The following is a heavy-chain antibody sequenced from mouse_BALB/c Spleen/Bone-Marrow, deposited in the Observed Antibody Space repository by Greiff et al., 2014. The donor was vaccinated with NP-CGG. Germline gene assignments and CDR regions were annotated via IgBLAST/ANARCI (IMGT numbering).Heavy chain of an antibody. Sequence: LQQPGSELVRPGASVKLSCKASGYTFTSYWMHWVKQRPGQDLEWIGNIYPGSGSTNYDEKFKSKATLTVDTSSSTAYMQLSSLTSEDSAVYYCTRRRGNYYYFDYWGQGTTLTVSS. CDR3: TRRRGNYYYFDY. CDR1: GYTFTSYW. J-gene: IGHJ2*01. CDR2: IYPGSGST. D-gene: IGHD2-1*01. V-gene: IGHV1S22*01.